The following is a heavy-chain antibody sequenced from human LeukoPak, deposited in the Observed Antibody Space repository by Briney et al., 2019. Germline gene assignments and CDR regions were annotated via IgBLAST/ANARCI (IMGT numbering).Heavy chain of an antibody. Sequence: ASVKVSCKASGYTFTSYGISWVRQAPGQGLEWMGWISAYNGNTNYAQKLQGRVTMTTDTSTSTAYMELRSLRSDDTAVYYCARATYYYDSSGYYSNQYFDYWGQGTLVTVSS. CDR3: ARATYYYDSSGYYSNQYFDY. V-gene: IGHV1-18*01. J-gene: IGHJ4*02. D-gene: IGHD3-22*01. CDR2: ISAYNGNT. CDR1: GYTFTSYG.